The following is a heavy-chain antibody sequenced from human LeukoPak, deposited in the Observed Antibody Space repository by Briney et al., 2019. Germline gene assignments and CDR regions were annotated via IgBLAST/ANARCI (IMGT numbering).Heavy chain of an antibody. CDR3: ARDPSSSWYGSWFDP. V-gene: IGHV4-4*07. D-gene: IGHD6-13*01. Sequence: PSETLSLTCTVSGGSISSYYWSWIRQPAGKGLEWIGRIYTSGSTNYNPSLKSRVTMPVDTSKNQFSLKLSSVTAADTAVYYCARDPSSSWYGSWFDPWGQGTLVTVSS. CDR2: IYTSGST. J-gene: IGHJ5*02. CDR1: GGSISSYY.